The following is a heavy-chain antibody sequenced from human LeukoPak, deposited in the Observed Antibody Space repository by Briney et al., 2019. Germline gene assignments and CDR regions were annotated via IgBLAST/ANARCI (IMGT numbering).Heavy chain of an antibody. Sequence: SETLSLTCTVSGGSISSGGYCWSWIRQHPGKGLEWIGYIYYSGSTYYNPSLKSRVTISVDTSKNQFSLKLSSVTAADTAVYYCARGPLGVTGYWGQGTLVTVSS. V-gene: IGHV4-31*03. CDR3: ARGPLGVTGY. J-gene: IGHJ4*02. CDR2: IYYSGST. CDR1: GGSISSGGYC. D-gene: IGHD3-10*01.